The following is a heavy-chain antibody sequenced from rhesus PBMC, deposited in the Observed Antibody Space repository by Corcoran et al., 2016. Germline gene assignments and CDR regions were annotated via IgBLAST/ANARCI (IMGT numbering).Heavy chain of an antibody. CDR3: ARGTTVTPLGY. D-gene: IGHD5-36*01. Sequence: QVQLQESGPGLVKPLETLSLTCAVSGGSISSNYWSWIRQPAGKGLEWMWYIYGSGTSTNYNPSLKSRVTLSVDTSKNQFSLKLSSVTAADTAVYYCARGTTVTPLGYWGQGVLVTVSS. J-gene: IGHJ4*01. CDR2: IYGSGTST. V-gene: IGHV4S11*01. CDR1: GGSISSNY.